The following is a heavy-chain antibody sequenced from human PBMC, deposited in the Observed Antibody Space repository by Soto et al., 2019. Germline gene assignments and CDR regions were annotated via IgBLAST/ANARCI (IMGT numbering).Heavy chain of an antibody. CDR3: ARGGFLVSGNFDY. V-gene: IGHV1-3*01. D-gene: IGHD3-3*01. CDR2: VNAGNGNT. J-gene: IGHJ4*02. Sequence: GASVKVSCKASGYTFTSYAMHWVRQAPGQRLEWMGWVNAGNGNTKYSQKFQGRVTITRDTSASTAYMELSSLRSEDTAVYYCARGGFLVSGNFDYWGQGTLVTVYS. CDR1: GYTFTSYA.